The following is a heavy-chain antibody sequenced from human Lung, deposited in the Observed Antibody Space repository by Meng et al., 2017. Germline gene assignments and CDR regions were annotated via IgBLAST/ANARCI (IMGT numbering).Heavy chain of an antibody. CDR3: AKEEVPNDY. CDR2: ISIDGDRT. CDR1: GFTFINSA. V-gene: IGHV3-23*01. J-gene: IGHJ4*02. Sequence: VELLESGGGLVRPGGALRLACSVSGFTFINSAMGWVRQAPGKGLEWVSGISIDGDRTYYVDSVKGRFTISRDNSKNTVYLQMNSLRGEDTAVYFCAKEEVPNDYWGQGTLVTVSS. D-gene: IGHD2-2*01.